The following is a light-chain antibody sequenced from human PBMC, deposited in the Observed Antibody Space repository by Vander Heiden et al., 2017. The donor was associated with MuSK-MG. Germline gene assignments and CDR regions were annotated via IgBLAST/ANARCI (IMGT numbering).Light chain of an antibody. CDR2: EAS. J-gene: IGKJ4*01. V-gene: IGKV1-39*01. Sequence: DIQMTQSPSSLSASVGDRVTVSCRASQSISIYLNWYQQRPGEAPKLLIFEASRLRSGVPSRFSGGGYGTDFTLTISSLQPEDFAPYYCQQNDSIPPLTFGGGTKVEIK. CDR3: QQNDSIPPLT. CDR1: QSISIY.